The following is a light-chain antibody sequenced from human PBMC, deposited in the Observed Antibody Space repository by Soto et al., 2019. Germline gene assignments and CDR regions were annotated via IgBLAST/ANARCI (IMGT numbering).Light chain of an antibody. CDR1: QSVSSSF. Sequence: EIVLTQSPGTLSLSPGERATLSCRASQSVSSSFLAWYQQKVGQAPRLLIYGASSRATGIPDRFSGSGSGTDFTLTISRLEPEDFAVYYCQQSGSSIRTCCQETRLEIK. CDR3: QQSGSSIRT. CDR2: GAS. V-gene: IGKV3-20*01. J-gene: IGKJ5*01.